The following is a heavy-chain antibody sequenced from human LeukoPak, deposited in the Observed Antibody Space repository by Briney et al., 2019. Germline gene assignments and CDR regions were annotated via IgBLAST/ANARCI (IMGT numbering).Heavy chain of an antibody. CDR1: GYTFTSYG. CDR2: ISAYNGNT. Sequence: ASVKVSCKASGYTFTSYGISWVRQAPGQGLEWMGWISAYNGNTNYAQKLQGRVTMTTDTPTSTAYMELRSLRSDDTAVYYCARDVACSSTSCYSPANWYFDLWGRGTLVTVSS. CDR3: ARDVACSSTSCYSPANWYFDL. V-gene: IGHV1-18*01. D-gene: IGHD2-2*01. J-gene: IGHJ2*01.